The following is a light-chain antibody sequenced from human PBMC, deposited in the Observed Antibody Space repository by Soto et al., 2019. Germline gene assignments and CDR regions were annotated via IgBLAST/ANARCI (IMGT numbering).Light chain of an antibody. CDR3: QQTYSTWT. J-gene: IGKJ1*01. Sequence: DIQLTQSPSFLSASVVDRVTITCRASQGISSYLAWYQQKPGKAPKLLIYAASTLQSGVPSRFSGSGSGTEFTLTISSLQPDDFATYYCQQTYSTWTFGQGTKV. CDR1: QGISSY. CDR2: AAS. V-gene: IGKV1-9*01.